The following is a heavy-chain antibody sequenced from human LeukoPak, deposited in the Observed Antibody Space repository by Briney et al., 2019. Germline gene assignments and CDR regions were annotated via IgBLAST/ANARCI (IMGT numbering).Heavy chain of an antibody. CDR1: GYTFTGYY. V-gene: IGHV1-2*02. J-gene: IGHJ4*02. D-gene: IGHD2-2*01. CDR3: ASARGYCSSTTCPLDDALDI. CDR2: INPNSGGT. Sequence: ASVKVSCKASGYTFTGYYMHWVRQAPGQGLEWMGWINPNSGGTNYAQKFQGRVTMTRDTSISTAYMELSRLRSDDTAVYYCASARGYCSSTTCPLDDALDIWGQGTLVTVSS.